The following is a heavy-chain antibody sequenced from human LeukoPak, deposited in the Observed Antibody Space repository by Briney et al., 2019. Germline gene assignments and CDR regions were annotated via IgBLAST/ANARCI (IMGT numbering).Heavy chain of an antibody. V-gene: IGHV4-59*08. CDR1: GGSISSYY. J-gene: IGHJ4*02. CDR3: ARQDSGSSLGYFDY. D-gene: IGHD3-10*01. Sequence: SETLSLTCTVSGGSISSYYWSWIRQPPGKGLEWIGYIYYSGSTNYDPSLKSRVTISGDTSKNQFSLKLSSVTAADTAVYYCARQDSGSSLGYFDYWGQGTLVTVSS. CDR2: IYYSGST.